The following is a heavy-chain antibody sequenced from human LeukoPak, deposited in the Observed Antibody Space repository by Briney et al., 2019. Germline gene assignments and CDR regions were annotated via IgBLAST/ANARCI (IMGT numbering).Heavy chain of an antibody. J-gene: IGHJ5*02. CDR2: INHSGST. CDR1: GGSISSSSYY. CDR3: ASELYSSSSGNDP. D-gene: IGHD6-6*01. Sequence: KPSETLSLTCTVSGGSISSSSYYWGWIRQPPGKGLEWIGEINHSGSTNYNPSLKSRVTISVDTSKNQFSLKLSSVTAADTAVYYCASELYSSSSGNDPWGQGTLVTVSS. V-gene: IGHV4-39*07.